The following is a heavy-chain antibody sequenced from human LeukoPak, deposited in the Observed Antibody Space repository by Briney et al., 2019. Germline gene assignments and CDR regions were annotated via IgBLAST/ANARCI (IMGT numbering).Heavy chain of an antibody. D-gene: IGHD3-9*01. CDR2: ISYDGSNK. Sequence: GGSLRLSCAASGFTFSSYAMHWVRQAPGKGLEWVAVISYDGSNKYYADSVKGRFTISRDNSKNTLYLQINSLRAEDTAVYYCAREMGLRYLGPFDYWGQGTLVTVSS. CDR1: GFTFSSYA. CDR3: AREMGLRYLGPFDY. J-gene: IGHJ4*02. V-gene: IGHV3-30*04.